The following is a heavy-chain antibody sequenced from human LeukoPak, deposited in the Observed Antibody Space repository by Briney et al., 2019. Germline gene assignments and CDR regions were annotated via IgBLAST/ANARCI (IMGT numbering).Heavy chain of an antibody. J-gene: IGHJ6*03. D-gene: IGHD2-2*01. CDR3: AKTGYCSSASCYYYYYYMDV. Sequence: GGSLRLSCAASGFTFSSYGMHWVRQAPGKGLEWVSVIWYDGSNKYYADSVKGRFTISRDNSKNTLYLQMNSLRAEDTAGYYCAKTGYCSSASCYYYYYYMDVWGKGTTVTVSS. CDR2: IWYDGSNK. V-gene: IGHV3-33*06. CDR1: GFTFSSYG.